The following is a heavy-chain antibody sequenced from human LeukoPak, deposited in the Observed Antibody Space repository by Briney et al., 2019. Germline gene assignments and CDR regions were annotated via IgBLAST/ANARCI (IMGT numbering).Heavy chain of an antibody. D-gene: IGHD6-13*01. V-gene: IGHV3-48*03. CDR2: ISSSGSTI. J-gene: IGHJ5*02. Sequence: PGGSLRLSCAAPGFTFSSYEMNWVRQAPGKRLEWVSYISSSGSTIYYADSVKGRFTISRDNAKNSLYLQMNSLRAEDTAVYYCARDGAYSSSWVWFDPWGQGTLVTVSS. CDR3: ARDGAYSSSWVWFDP. CDR1: GFTFSSYE.